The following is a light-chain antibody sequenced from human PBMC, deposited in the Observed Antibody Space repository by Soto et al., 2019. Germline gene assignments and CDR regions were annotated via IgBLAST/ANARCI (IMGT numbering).Light chain of an antibody. CDR1: QSVSSN. J-gene: IGKJ1*01. CDR3: QQSYNYPWT. CDR2: EAS. Sequence: EIVMTQSPATLSVSPGERATLSCRASQSVSSNLSWYQQKPGKPPRYLISEASILQTGVPSRFSGSGSGTDFTLIITNLQPEDFATYYCQQSYNYPWTFGQGTKVDI. V-gene: IGKV3D-15*03.